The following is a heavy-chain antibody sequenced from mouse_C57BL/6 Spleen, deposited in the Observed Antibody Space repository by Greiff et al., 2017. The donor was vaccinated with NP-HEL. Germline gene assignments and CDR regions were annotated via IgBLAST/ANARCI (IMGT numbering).Heavy chain of an antibody. Sequence: QVQLQQSGAELVRPGTSVKVSCKASGYAFTNYLIEWVKQRPGQGLEWIGVSNPGSGGTNYNEKFKGKATLTADKSSSTAYMQLSSLTSEDSAVYFCARRYGSSYDYAMDYWGQGTSVTVSS. D-gene: IGHD1-1*01. V-gene: IGHV1-54*01. CDR2: SNPGSGGT. CDR3: ARRYGSSYDYAMDY. CDR1: GYAFTNYL. J-gene: IGHJ4*01.